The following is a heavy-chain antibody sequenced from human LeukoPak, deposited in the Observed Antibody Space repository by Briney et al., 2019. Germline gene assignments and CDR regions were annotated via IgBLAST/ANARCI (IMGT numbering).Heavy chain of an antibody. CDR3: AREIYGDYGAFDY. CDR2: IYTSGST. D-gene: IGHD4-17*01. J-gene: IGHJ4*02. CDR1: GYSISSGYY. Sequence: PSETLSLTCAVSGYSISSGYYWGWIRQPPGKGLEWIGRIYTSGSTNYNPSLKSRVTISVDTSKNQFSLKLSSVTAADTAVYYCAREIYGDYGAFDYWGQGTLVTVSS. V-gene: IGHV4-38-2*02.